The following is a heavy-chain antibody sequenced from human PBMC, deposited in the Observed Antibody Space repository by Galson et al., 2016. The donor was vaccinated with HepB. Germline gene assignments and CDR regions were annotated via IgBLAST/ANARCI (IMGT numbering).Heavy chain of an antibody. CDR3: ARAYYDFVYGMDV. D-gene: IGHD3-3*01. CDR2: IDAAGAT. Sequence: SLRLSRAASGFSFKNYDMHWVRQTTGKGLEWVSTIDAAGATYYLGSVKGRFAISRENAKNSLYLQMNSLRAEDTAIYYCARAYYDFVYGMDVWGQGTTVTVSS. CDR1: GFSFKNYD. V-gene: IGHV3-13*01. J-gene: IGHJ6*02.